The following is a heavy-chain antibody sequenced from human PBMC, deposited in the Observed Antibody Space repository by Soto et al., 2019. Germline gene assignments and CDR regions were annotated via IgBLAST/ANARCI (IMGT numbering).Heavy chain of an antibody. J-gene: IGHJ6*02. CDR3: ARESRRGYSIYYYDYGMDV. Sequence: QVQLQQWGAGLLKPSETLSLTCAVYGGSFSGYYWSWIRQPPGKGLEWIGEINHSGSTNYNPSLKSRVTISVDTSKNQFSLKLSSVTAADTAVYYCARESRRGYSIYYYDYGMDVWGQGTTVTVSS. V-gene: IGHV4-34*01. D-gene: IGHD5-18*01. CDR1: GGSFSGYY. CDR2: INHSGST.